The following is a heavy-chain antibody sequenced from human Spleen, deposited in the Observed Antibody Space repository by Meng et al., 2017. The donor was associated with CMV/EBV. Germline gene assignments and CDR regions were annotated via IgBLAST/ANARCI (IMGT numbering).Heavy chain of an antibody. CDR3: ASYCSSTSCYLLRTFDY. Sequence: GESLKISCAASGFTFSPYGMHWVRQAPGKGLEWVANINEDGSEKYYVDSVKGRFTISRDNAKNSLYLQMNSLRAEDTAVYYCASYCSSTSCYLLRTFDYWGQGTLVTVSS. CDR2: INEDGSEK. V-gene: IGHV3-7*01. J-gene: IGHJ4*02. CDR1: GFTFSPYG. D-gene: IGHD2-2*01.